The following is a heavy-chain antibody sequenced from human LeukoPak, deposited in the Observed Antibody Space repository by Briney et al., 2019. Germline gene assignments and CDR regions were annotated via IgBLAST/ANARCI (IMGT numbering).Heavy chain of an antibody. CDR1: GGSISSYY. D-gene: IGHD4-17*01. CDR3: ARGGVTVTTYGDAFDI. Sequence: SETLSLTCTVSGGSISSYYWSWIRQPAGKGLEWIGRIYTSGSTNYNPSLKSRVTMSVDTSKNQFSLKLSSVTAADTAVYYCARGGVTVTTYGDAFDIWGQGTMVTVSS. J-gene: IGHJ3*02. V-gene: IGHV4-4*07. CDR2: IYTSGST.